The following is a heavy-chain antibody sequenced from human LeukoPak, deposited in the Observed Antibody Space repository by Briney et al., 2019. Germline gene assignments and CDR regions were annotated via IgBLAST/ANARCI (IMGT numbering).Heavy chain of an antibody. Sequence: SQTLSLTCTVSGGSISSGDYYWSWIRQPPGKGLEWIGYIYYSGSTYYNPSLKSRVTIAVDTSKHQFSLKLRSVTAADTAVYYCARVGLVLAAAGTVGYYFDYWGQGTLVTVSS. CDR1: GGSISSGDYY. V-gene: IGHV4-30-4*01. J-gene: IGHJ4*02. CDR2: IYYSGST. D-gene: IGHD6-13*01. CDR3: ARVGLVLAAAGTVGYYFDY.